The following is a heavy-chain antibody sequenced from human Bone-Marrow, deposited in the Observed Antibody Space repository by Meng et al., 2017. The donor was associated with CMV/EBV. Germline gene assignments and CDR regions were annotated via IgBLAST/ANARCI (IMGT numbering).Heavy chain of an antibody. Sequence: ASVKVSCKASGYTFAGYYMHWVRQAPGQGLEWMGWINPNSGGTNYAQKFQGRVTMTRDTSISTAYMELSRLRSDDTAVCYCARRRSSGYPPAAFDIWGQGTMVTVSS. CDR2: INPNSGGT. D-gene: IGHD3-22*01. J-gene: IGHJ3*02. V-gene: IGHV1-2*02. CDR1: GYTFAGYY. CDR3: ARRRSSGYPPAAFDI.